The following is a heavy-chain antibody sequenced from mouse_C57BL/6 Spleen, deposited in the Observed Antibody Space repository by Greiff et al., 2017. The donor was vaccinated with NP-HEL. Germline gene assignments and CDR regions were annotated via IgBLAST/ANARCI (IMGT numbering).Heavy chain of an antibody. V-gene: IGHV1-81*01. J-gene: IGHJ4*01. D-gene: IGHD1-1*01. Sequence: QVQLKESGAELARPGASVKLSCKASGYTFTSYGISWVKQRTGQGLEWIGEIYPRSGNTYYNEKFKGKATLTADKSSSTAYMELRSLTSEDSAVYFCARRAYGSSFYAMDYWGQGTSVTVSS. CDR3: ARRAYGSSFYAMDY. CDR2: IYPRSGNT. CDR1: GYTFTSYG.